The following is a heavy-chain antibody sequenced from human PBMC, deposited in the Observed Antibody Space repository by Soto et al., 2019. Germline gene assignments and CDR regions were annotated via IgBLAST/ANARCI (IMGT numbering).Heavy chain of an antibody. CDR3: AILPVTVTTSYYYYYMDV. J-gene: IGHJ6*03. CDR2: ISAYNGNT. Sequence: ASVKVSCKASGYTFTSYGISWVRQAPGQGLEWMGWISAYNGNTNYAQKLQGRVTMTTDTSTSTAYMELRSLRSDDTAVYYCAILPVTVTTSYYYYYMDVWGKGTTVTVSS. D-gene: IGHD4-17*01. V-gene: IGHV1-18*01. CDR1: GYTFTSYG.